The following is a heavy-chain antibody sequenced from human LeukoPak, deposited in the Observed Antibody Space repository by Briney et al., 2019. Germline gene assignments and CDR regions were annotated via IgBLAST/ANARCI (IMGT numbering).Heavy chain of an antibody. CDR3: ARADETCSSGWENFDY. V-gene: IGHV4-38-2*02. CDR1: GYSSSSGHY. CDR2: ISHSGSP. Sequence: SETLSLTCTVSGYSSSSGHYYGWIRQPPGKGLEWIGSISHSGSPYYNPSLKSRVTISVDTSKNQFSLKLSSVTAADTAVYYCARADETCSSGWENFDYWGQGTLVTVSS. D-gene: IGHD6-19*01. J-gene: IGHJ4*02.